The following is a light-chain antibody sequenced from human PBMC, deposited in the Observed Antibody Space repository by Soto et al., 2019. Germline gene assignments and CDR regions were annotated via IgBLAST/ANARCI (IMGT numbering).Light chain of an antibody. Sequence: QSVLTQPASVSGSPGQSITISCTGTSNDVGGYNYVSWYQQYPGKAPKLIIYDVTNRPSGVSTRFSGSKSGNRASLTISGLQAEDEADYYCRSYTTTTSSCVFGTGTKVTV. CDR3: RSYTTTTSSCV. CDR2: DVT. V-gene: IGLV2-14*01. CDR1: SNDVGGYNY. J-gene: IGLJ1*01.